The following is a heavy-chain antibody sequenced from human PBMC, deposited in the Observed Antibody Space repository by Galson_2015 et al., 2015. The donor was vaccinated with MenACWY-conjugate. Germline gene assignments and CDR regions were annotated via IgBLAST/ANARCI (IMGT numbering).Heavy chain of an antibody. CDR3: ARDYPTYGDYEGTSFDP. J-gene: IGHJ5*02. CDR2: ISSSSSYT. V-gene: IGHV3-11*06. Sequence: SLRLSCAASGFTFSDYYMCWIRQAPGKGLEWVSYISSSSSYTNYADSVKGRFTISRDNAKNSLYLQMNSLRAEDTAVYYCARDYPTYGDYEGTSFDPWGQGTLVTVSS. D-gene: IGHD4-17*01. CDR1: GFTFSDYY.